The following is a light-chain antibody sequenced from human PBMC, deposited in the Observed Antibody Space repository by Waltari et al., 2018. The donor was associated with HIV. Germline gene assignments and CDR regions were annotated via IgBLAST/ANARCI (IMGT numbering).Light chain of an antibody. V-gene: IGLV1-40*01. CDR2: GNN. CDR3: QSYDSSLGGWV. Sequence: QSVLTQPPSVSGAPGQRVTISCTGISSNIGAGSDVPWYHHLPGTAPKRLIYGNNDRPSGVPDRFSGSKSGTSASLAITRLQAEDEADYYCQSYDSSLGGWVFGGGTKLTVL. CDR1: SSNIGAGSD. J-gene: IGLJ3*02.